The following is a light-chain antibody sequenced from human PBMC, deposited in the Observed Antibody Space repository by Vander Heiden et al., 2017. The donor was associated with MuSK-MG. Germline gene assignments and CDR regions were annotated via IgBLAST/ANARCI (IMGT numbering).Light chain of an antibody. CDR1: SGLNVGTYR. Sequence: QALLLQPASLSASPGASARLTRTLPSGLNVGTYRIYWYQQKPGSHPRYLLKYKKDSDNQQGSGVPGRFSGSNDATASTGILLISGLQSEDEDDYYCRIWHGGSVVFGGGTKLTVL. CDR2: YKKDSDN. CDR3: RIWHGGSVV. V-gene: IGLV5-45*01. J-gene: IGLJ2*01.